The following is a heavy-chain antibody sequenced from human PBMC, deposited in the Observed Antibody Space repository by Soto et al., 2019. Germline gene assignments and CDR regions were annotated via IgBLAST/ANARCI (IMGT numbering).Heavy chain of an antibody. CDR1: GFTVSSNY. D-gene: IGHD6-13*01. CDR3: ARDRSMAAGGRDYYYGVDV. Sequence: GGSLRLSCAASGFTVSSNYMSLVRQAPGKGLEWVSSISGSSSYIYYADSVKGRFTISRDNAKNSLYLQMNSLRAEDTGVYYCARDRSMAAGGRDYYYGVDVWGQGTTVTVSS. CDR2: ISGSSSYI. V-gene: IGHV3-21*01. J-gene: IGHJ6*02.